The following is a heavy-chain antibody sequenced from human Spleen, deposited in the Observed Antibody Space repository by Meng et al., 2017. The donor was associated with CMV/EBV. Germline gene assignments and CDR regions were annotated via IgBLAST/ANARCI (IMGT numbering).Heavy chain of an antibody. V-gene: IGHV6-1*01. D-gene: IGHD5-18*01. CDR1: VYSNSAV. J-gene: IGHJ4*02. CDR2: TFYRSQWYN. Sequence: VYSNSAVWNWIRQSPSRGLEWLGRTFYRSQWYNDYAVSVKSRITINSDTSKNHFSLQLNSVTPEDTAVYYCARTKNLRGYSYGVFDYWGQGTLVTVSS. CDR3: ARTKNLRGYSYGVFDY.